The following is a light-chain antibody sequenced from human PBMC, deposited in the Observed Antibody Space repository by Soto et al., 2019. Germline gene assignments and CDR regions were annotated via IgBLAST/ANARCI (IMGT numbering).Light chain of an antibody. CDR2: LGS. CDR1: QSLLHSNGYNY. J-gene: IGKJ1*01. CDR3: MQPLQSWT. V-gene: IGKV2-28*01. Sequence: DIVMTQSPLSLPFTPGEPASISCGSSQSLLHSNGYNYLDWYLRKPGQSPQLLIYLGSNRASGVPDRFSGSGSGTDFTLKISRVEAEDVGVYYCMQPLQSWTFGQGTKVDNK.